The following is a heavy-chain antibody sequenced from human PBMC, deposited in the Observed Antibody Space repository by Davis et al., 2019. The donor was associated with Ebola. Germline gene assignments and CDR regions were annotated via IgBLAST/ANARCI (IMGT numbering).Heavy chain of an antibody. CDR3: ARGEAL. CDR2: ISSTSGTI. V-gene: IGHV3-48*02. Sequence: GESLKISCAASGFTFSRYSMNWFRQAPGKGPEWVSYISSTSGTIQYADSVKGRFTISRDNAKNSLFLQMNSLRDEDTTVYYCARGEALWGQGSLVTVSS. D-gene: IGHD1-26*01. CDR1: GFTFSRYS. J-gene: IGHJ4*02.